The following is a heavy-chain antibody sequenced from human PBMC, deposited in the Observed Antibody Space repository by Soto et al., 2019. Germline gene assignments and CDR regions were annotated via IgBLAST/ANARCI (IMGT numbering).Heavy chain of an antibody. CDR2: MNPNSGNT. V-gene: IGHV1-8*01. CDR3: ARSYSSGWYRVNDY. Sequence: ASVKVSCKASGYTFTSYDINWVRQATGQGLEWMGWMNPNSGNTGYAQKFQGRVTMTRNTSISTAYMELSSLRSEETAVYYCARSYSSGWYRVNDYWGQGTLVTVSS. D-gene: IGHD6-19*01. J-gene: IGHJ4*02. CDR1: GYTFTSYD.